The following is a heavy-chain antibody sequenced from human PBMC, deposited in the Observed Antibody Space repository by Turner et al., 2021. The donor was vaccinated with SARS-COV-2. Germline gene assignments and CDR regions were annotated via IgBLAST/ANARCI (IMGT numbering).Heavy chain of an antibody. CDR3: ARLDGSSSWLYGWQASVIDC. CDR2: VCISGIT. J-gene: IGHJ4*02. CDR1: GGSIPRSTYY. D-gene: IGHD6-13*01. V-gene: IGHV4-39*01. Sequence: QLQLTESGPGLVKPPETLSLTGTFPGGSIPRSTYYWGWIRSPPGKGLEWIGSVCISGITYNSPSLKSRVTISVVTSKNQSSLNLSSVTAADSAVYYFARLDGSSSWLYGWQASVIDCWGQGTLVTVSS.